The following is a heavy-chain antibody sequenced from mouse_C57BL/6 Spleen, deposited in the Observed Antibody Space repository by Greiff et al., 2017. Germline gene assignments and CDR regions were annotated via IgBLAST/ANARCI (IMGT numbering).Heavy chain of an antibody. CDR2: IYPGDGDT. CDR3: ARGGYDWFAY. D-gene: IGHD2-2*01. Sequence: QVQLQQSGPELVKPGASVKISCKASGYAFSSSWMNWVKQRPGKGLEWIGRIYPGDGDTNYNGKCKGKATLTADKSSSTAYMQLSSLTSEDSAVYFCARGGYDWFAYWGQGTLVTVSA. V-gene: IGHV1-82*01. CDR1: GYAFSSSW. J-gene: IGHJ3*01.